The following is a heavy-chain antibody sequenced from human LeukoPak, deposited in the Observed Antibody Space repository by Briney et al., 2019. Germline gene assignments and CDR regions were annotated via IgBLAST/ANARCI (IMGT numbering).Heavy chain of an antibody. D-gene: IGHD6-6*01. CDR1: GGTFSSYA. V-gene: IGHV1-69*01. CDR3: ARAPTQLATSYYYYMDV. Sequence: SVKVSCKASGGTFSSYAISWVRQAPGQGLEWMGGIIPIFGTANYAQKFQGRVTITADESTSTAYMELSSLRSEDTAVYYCARAPTQLATSYYYYMDVWGKGTTVTVS. J-gene: IGHJ6*03. CDR2: IIPIFGTA.